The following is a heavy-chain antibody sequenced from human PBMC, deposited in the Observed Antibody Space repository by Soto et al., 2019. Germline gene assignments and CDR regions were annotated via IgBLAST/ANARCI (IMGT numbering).Heavy chain of an antibody. Sequence: PSETLSLTCAVSGGSISSGGYSWSWIRQPPGKGLEWIGYIYHSGSTYYNPSLKSRVTISVDRSKNQFSLKLSSVTAADTAVYYCASAGNIPPYTEHVFDIWGQGTMVTVSS. CDR2: IYHSGST. V-gene: IGHV4-30-2*01. D-gene: IGHD2-21*01. CDR1: GGSISSGGYS. J-gene: IGHJ3*02. CDR3: ASAGNIPPYTEHVFDI.